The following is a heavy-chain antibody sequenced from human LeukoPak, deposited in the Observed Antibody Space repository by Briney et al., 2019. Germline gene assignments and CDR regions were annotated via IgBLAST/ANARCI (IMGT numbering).Heavy chain of an antibody. CDR1: GFTFSSYA. CDR3: ARDRRYCSSTSCHIDYYYYGMDV. CDR2: ISGSGGST. D-gene: IGHD2-2*02. V-gene: IGHV3-23*01. J-gene: IGHJ6*02. Sequence: GGSLRLSCAASGFTFSSYAMSWVRQAPGKGLEWVSAISGSGGSTYYADSVKGRFTISRDNSKNTLYLQMNSLRAEDTAVYYCARDRRYCSSTSCHIDYYYYGMDVRGQGTTVTVSS.